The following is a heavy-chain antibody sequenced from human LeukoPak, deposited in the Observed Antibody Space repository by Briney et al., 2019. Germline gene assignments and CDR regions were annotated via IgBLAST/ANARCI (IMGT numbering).Heavy chain of an antibody. CDR2: ISWNSGSI. J-gene: IGHJ4*02. V-gene: IGHV3-9*01. Sequence: PGGSLRLSCAASGFTFDDYAMHWVRQAPGKGLEWVSGISWNSGSIGYADSVKGRFTISRDNAKNSLYLQMNSLRAEDTAVYYCAKVVGPAAPEDYWGQGTLVTVSS. CDR1: GFTFDDYA. D-gene: IGHD2-2*01. CDR3: AKVVGPAAPEDY.